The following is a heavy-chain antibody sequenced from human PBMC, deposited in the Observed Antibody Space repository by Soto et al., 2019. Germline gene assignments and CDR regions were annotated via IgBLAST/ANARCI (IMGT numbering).Heavy chain of an antibody. CDR2: IRSKTYGGTT. J-gene: IGHJ4*02. CDR3: SRLRSWTPYYFDN. D-gene: IGHD3-10*01. V-gene: IGHV3-49*04. CDR1: GVTFADYA. Sequence: PVGSLRLSCSASGVTFADYALSWVRQAPGRGLEWVGFIRSKTYGGTTEYAASVKGRFTISRDDSNSIAYLQMNSLKTEDTAVYYCSRLRSWTPYYFDNWGQGTLVTVSS.